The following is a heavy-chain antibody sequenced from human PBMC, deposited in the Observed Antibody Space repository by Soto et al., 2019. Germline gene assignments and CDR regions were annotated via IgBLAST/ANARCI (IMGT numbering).Heavy chain of an antibody. CDR2: IDPSDSYT. Sequence: GESLKISCKGSGYSFTSYWISWVRQMPGKGLEWMGRIDPSDSYTNYSPSFQGHVTISADKSISTAYLQWSSLKASDTAMYYCARHGIILGDYPQDNWFDPWGQGTLVTVSS. CDR3: ARHGIILGDYPQDNWFDP. D-gene: IGHD4-17*01. CDR1: GYSFTSYW. J-gene: IGHJ5*02. V-gene: IGHV5-10-1*01.